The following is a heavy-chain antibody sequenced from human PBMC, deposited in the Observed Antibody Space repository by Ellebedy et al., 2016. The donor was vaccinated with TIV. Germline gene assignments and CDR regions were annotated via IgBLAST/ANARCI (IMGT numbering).Heavy chain of an antibody. J-gene: IGHJ5*02. CDR2: IKQDGSEN. CDR1: GFTFSSYW. Sequence: GESLKISCAASGFTFSSYWMSWVRQAPGKGLEWVANIKQDGSENYYVDSVKGRFTISRDNAKNSLYLQMNSLRAEDTAVYYYAIDQGVSNWFDPWGQGTLVTVSS. D-gene: IGHD5/OR15-5a*01. V-gene: IGHV3-7*01. CDR3: AIDQGVSNWFDP.